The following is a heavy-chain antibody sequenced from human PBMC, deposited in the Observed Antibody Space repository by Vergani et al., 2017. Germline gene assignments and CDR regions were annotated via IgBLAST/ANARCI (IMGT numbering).Heavy chain of an antibody. CDR3: AIVNKQLRPRAFDL. CDR2: IYVSGIT. CDR1: GASINNDFCN. V-gene: IGHV4-61*02. J-gene: IGHJ3*01. D-gene: IGHD4-23*01. Sequence: QVQLQEPGPGLLKPSQTLSLTCTVSGASINNDFCNWHCILQAAGKGLEWIGRIYVSGITAENSSLQSPVSMSADTSTDQFSLALTSVTAAGPTVCECAIVNKQLRPRAFDLWGQGTMVTVSS.